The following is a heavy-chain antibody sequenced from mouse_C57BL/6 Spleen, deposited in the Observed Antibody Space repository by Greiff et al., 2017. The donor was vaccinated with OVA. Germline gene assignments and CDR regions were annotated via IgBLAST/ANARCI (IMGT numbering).Heavy chain of an antibody. Sequence: DVMLVESGEGLVKPGGSLKLSCAASGFTFSSYAMSWVRQTPEKRLEWVAYISSGGDYIYYADTVKGRFTISRDNARNTLYLQMSSLKSEDTAMYYCTRDQDYGSSFDYWGQGTTLTVSS. CDR3: TRDQDYGSSFDY. CDR1: GFTFSSYA. J-gene: IGHJ2*01. V-gene: IGHV5-9-1*02. D-gene: IGHD1-1*01. CDR2: ISSGGDYI.